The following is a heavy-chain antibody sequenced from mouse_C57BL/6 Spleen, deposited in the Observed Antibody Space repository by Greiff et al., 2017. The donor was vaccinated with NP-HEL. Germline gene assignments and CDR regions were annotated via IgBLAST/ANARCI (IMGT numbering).Heavy chain of an antibody. CDR1: GYTFTSYG. Sequence: VQLQQSGAELARPGASVKLSCKASGYTFTSYGISWVKQRTGQGLEWIGEIYPRSGNTYYNEKFKGKATLTADKSSSTAYMELRSLTSEDSAVYFCASPRFTTVVATDYWGQGTTLTVSS. CDR3: ASPRFTTVVATDY. D-gene: IGHD1-1*01. CDR2: IYPRSGNT. V-gene: IGHV1-81*01. J-gene: IGHJ2*01.